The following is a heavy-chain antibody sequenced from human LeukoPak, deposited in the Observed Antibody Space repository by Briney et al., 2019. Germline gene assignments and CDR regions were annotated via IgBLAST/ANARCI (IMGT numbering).Heavy chain of an antibody. CDR2: FSGSGGST. CDR3: AKRRGLELTYYYHMDV. CDR1: GFTFSSYA. D-gene: IGHD1-7*01. J-gene: IGHJ6*03. V-gene: IGHV3-23*01. Sequence: PGGSLRLSCAASGFTFSSYAMSWVRQAPGKGLECISGFSGSGGSTYYADSVKGRFTISRDNSKNTLYLQMNSLRADDTAVYYCAKRRGLELTYYYHMDVWGKGTTVTVSS.